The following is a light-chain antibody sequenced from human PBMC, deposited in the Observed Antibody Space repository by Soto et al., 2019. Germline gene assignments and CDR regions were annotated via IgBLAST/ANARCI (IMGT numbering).Light chain of an antibody. V-gene: IGLV6-57*01. CDR2: EDY. CDR1: SGSIASNY. Sequence: NFMLTQPHSVSESPGKTVTISCTRSSGSIASNYVQWYQQRPGSSPTTVIYEDYQRPSGVPDRFSGSIDSSSNSASLTISALKTEDEADYYCQSYDSSNHVVFGGGTKLTVL. CDR3: QSYDSSNHVV. J-gene: IGLJ2*01.